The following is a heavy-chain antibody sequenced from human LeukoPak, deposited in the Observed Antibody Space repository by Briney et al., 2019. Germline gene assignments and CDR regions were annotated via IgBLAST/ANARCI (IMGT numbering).Heavy chain of an antibody. J-gene: IGHJ3*01. D-gene: IGHD3-22*01. CDR3: ARRPVDYSSSDHAFDV. CDR2: IYYSGSP. CDR1: GGSISSGSYY. V-gene: IGHV4-39*07. Sequence: SQTLSLTCTVSGGSISSGSYYRGWIRQPPGKGLEWIGSIYYSGSPDYSPSLKSRVTISVATSKTQFSLKMSSVTAADTAVYYCARRPVDYSSSDHAFDVWGPGTMVTVSS.